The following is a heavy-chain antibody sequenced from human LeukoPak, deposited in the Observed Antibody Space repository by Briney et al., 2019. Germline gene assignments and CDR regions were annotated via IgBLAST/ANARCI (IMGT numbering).Heavy chain of an antibody. CDR1: GFTFISYA. Sequence: GGSLRLSCAASGFTFISYAIHWVRQAPGKGLEWVAVISYDGSNKYYADSVKGRFTISRDNSKNTLYLQMNSLRAEDTAVYYCAKRWTGTTIGQQDYWGQGTLVTVSS. D-gene: IGHD1-1*01. J-gene: IGHJ4*02. CDR2: ISYDGSNK. V-gene: IGHV3-30*18. CDR3: AKRWTGTTIGQQDY.